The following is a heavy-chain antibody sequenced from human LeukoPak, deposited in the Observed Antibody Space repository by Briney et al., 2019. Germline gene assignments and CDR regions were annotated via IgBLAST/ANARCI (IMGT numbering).Heavy chain of an antibody. D-gene: IGHD2-15*01. CDR2: TYYRSKRNN. CDR3: ARGFLAAGGCDY. CDR1: LDSVSSNSAG. V-gene: IGHV6-1*01. Sequence: RTLSLTCAISLDSVSSNSAGWKWVRQSPSRGLEWLGRTYYRSKRNNDYAGSVKSRITIKPYTSQDQFSLQLNSVTTQDRTVYYGARGFLAAGGCDYWGQGPVVTVTS. J-gene: IGHJ4*02.